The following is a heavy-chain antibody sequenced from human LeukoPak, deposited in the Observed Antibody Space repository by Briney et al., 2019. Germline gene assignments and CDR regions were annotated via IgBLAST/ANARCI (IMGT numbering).Heavy chain of an antibody. D-gene: IGHD3-16*02. V-gene: IGHV3-30*02. J-gene: IGHJ1*01. CDR2: IRYDGSNK. CDR3: AKEAGYDYVWGSYRYEGYFQH. CDR1: GFTFSSYG. Sequence: GGSPRLSCAASGFTFSSYGMHWVRQAPGKGLEWVAFIRYDGSNKYYADSVKGRFTISRDNSKNTLYLQMNSLRAEDTAVYYCAKEAGYDYVWGSYRYEGYFQHWGQGTLVTVSS.